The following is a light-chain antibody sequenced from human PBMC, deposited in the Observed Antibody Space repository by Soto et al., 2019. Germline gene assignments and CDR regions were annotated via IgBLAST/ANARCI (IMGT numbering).Light chain of an antibody. Sequence: QSVLTQPPSVSGAPGQRVTISCTGSSSNIGAGYDVHWYQQLPGTAPKLLIYGNSNRPSGVPDRFSGSKSGTSASLAITGLQAEDEADYYCQSYDRSLSGSGVFGTGIKLTVL. J-gene: IGLJ1*01. CDR2: GNS. CDR3: QSYDRSLSGSGV. CDR1: SSNIGAGYD. V-gene: IGLV1-40*01.